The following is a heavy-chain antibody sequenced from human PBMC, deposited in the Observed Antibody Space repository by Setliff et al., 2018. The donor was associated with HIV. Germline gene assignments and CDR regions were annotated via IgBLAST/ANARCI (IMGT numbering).Heavy chain of an antibody. CDR1: GFTVSVTY. V-gene: IGHV3-66*02. CDR3: AREPRMGYFDS. CDR2: FFSGGGT. Sequence: PGGSLRLSCAASGFTVSVTYMNWVRQAPGKGLEWVSVFFSGGGTSYADSVQGRFTISRDDSKNTIYLQMNSLRPDDTAMYYCAREPRMGYFDSWGHGTRVTVSS. J-gene: IGHJ4*03. D-gene: IGHD2-8*01.